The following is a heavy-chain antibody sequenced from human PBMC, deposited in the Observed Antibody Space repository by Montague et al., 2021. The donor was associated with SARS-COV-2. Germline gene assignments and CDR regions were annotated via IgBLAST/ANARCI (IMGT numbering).Heavy chain of an antibody. D-gene: IGHD3-22*01. Sequence: SETLSLTCTVSGGSISSRSYYWGWIRQPPGKGLEWIGSVYYSGSTYYNPSPKSRVTISVDTSKNQFSLKLSSVTAADTAVYYCAGHWITMIVVGIKGGWFDPWGQGTLVTVSS. CDR3: AGHWITMIVVGIKGGWFDP. CDR1: GGSISSRSYY. V-gene: IGHV4-39*01. CDR2: VYYSGST. J-gene: IGHJ5*02.